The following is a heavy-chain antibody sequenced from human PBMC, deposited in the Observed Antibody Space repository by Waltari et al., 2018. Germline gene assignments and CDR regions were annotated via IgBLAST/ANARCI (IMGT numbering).Heavy chain of an antibody. V-gene: IGHV4-39*01. CDR2: ISYSGST. CDR3: ARLCLGCPFDY. CDR1: GGSISSSPYY. D-gene: IGHD6-19*01. J-gene: IGHJ4*02. Sequence: QLQLQESGPGLLKPSETLSLTCTVSGGSISSSPYYWGWIRQPPGKGLEWIGSISYSGSTYYTPSFESRITISVDTSKNQFSLKLSSVIAAETAVYYCARLCLGCPFDYWGQGTLVTVSS.